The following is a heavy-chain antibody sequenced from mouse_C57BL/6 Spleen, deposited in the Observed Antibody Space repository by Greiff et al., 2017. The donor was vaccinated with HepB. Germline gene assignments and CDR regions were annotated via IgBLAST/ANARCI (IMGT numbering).Heavy chain of an antibody. D-gene: IGHD1-1*01. V-gene: IGHV3-6*01. CDR3: AREDYGSSYGD. CDR1: GYSITSGYY. Sequence: VQLQQSGPGLVKPSQSLSLTCSVTGYSITSGYYWNWIRQFPGNKLEWMGYISYDGSNNYNPSLKNRISITRDTSKNQFFLKLNSVTTEDTATYDCAREDYGSSYGDWGQGTTLTVSS. CDR2: ISYDGSN. J-gene: IGHJ2*01.